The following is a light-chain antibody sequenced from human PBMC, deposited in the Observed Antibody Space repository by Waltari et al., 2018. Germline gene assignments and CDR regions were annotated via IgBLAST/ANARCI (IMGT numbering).Light chain of an antibody. J-gene: IGKJ1*01. CDR2: AAS. Sequence: DIQMTQSPPSLSASVGDRVTILCRATQTVSNYLNWFHQKSRKAPKLLIYAASTLQGGVPPRFTGSGAGTDFTLTITSLQPEDFATYYCQQSYSLPPTFGQGTKVEVK. CDR1: QTVSNY. CDR3: QQSYSLPPT. V-gene: IGKV1-39*01.